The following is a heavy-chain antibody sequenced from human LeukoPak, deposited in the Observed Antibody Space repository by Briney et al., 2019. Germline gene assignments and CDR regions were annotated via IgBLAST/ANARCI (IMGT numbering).Heavy chain of an antibody. D-gene: IGHD6-6*01. CDR1: GYTFTSYG. Sequence: PGASVKVSCKASGYTFTSYGISWVRQAPGQGLEWMGWISAYNGNTNYAQKLQGRVTMTTDTSTSTAYMELRSLRSDDTAVYYCASNIAARKYYYYYYMDVWGKGTTVTVSS. J-gene: IGHJ6*03. CDR2: ISAYNGNT. CDR3: ASNIAARKYYYYYYMDV. V-gene: IGHV1-18*01.